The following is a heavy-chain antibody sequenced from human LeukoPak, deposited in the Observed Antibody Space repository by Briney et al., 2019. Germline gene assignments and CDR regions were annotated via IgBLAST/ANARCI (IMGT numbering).Heavy chain of an antibody. CDR1: GGSISSYY. J-gene: IGHJ4*02. Sequence: SETLSLTCTVSGGSISSYYWSWIRQPAGKGLEWIGRIYTSGSTNYNPSLRSRVTMSVDTSKNQFSLKLSSVTAADTAVYYCAGSLSSATPFDYWGQGTLVTVSS. V-gene: IGHV4-4*07. D-gene: IGHD6-25*01. CDR2: IYTSGST. CDR3: AGSLSSATPFDY.